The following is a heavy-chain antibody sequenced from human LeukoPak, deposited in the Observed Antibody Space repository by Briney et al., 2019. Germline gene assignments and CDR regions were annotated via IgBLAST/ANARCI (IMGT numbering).Heavy chain of an antibody. CDR1: GGSISSGDYY. V-gene: IGHV4-30-4*01. J-gene: IGHJ3*02. Sequence: SETLSLTCTVSGGSISSGDYYWSWIRQPPGKGLEWIGYIYYSGSTYYNPSLKSRVTISVDTSKNQFSLKLSSVTAADTAVYHCARDRGMVRGVPDAFDIWGQGTMVTVSS. CDR2: IYYSGST. D-gene: IGHD3-10*01. CDR3: ARDRGMVRGVPDAFDI.